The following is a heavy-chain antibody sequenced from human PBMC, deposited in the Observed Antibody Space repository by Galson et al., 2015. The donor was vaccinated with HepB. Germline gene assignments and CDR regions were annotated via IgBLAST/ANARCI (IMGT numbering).Heavy chain of an antibody. Sequence: SLRLSCAASGFAFDTHAMSWVRQAPGRGLEWISCISGYGDSTFYADSVQGRFTVTRDNSNNMLYLQMNSLRAEDAGLYFCAKGYGLFDSWGQGILVTVSS. CDR1: GFAFDTHA. CDR2: ISGYGDST. CDR3: AKGYGLFDS. D-gene: IGHD5-18*01. V-gene: IGHV3-23*01. J-gene: IGHJ5*01.